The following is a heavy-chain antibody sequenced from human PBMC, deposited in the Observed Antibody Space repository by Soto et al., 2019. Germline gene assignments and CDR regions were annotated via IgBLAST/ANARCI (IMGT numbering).Heavy chain of an antibody. CDR3: ARGNYPYGSGSYYYYYYSMDV. D-gene: IGHD3-10*01. Sequence: ASVKVSCKASGYTFTSYGISWVRQAPGQGLEWKGLISAYNGNTNYAQKLQGRVTMTTDTSTSSAYMELRSLRSDDTAVYYCARGNYPYGSGSYYYYYYSMDVWGKGTTVTVSS. J-gene: IGHJ6*03. CDR2: ISAYNGNT. CDR1: GYTFTSYG. V-gene: IGHV1-18*01.